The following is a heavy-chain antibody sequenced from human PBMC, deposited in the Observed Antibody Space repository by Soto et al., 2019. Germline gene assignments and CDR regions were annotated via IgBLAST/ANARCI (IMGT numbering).Heavy chain of an antibody. CDR2: IIPIFGTA. D-gene: IGHD2-2*02. J-gene: IGHJ5*02. V-gene: IGHV1-69*01. CDR1: GGTFSSYA. CDR3: ARDVIVVVPAAISWFDP. Sequence: QVQLVQSGAEVQKPGSSVKVSCKASGGTFSSYAISWVRQAPGQGLEWMGGIIPIFGTANYAQKFQGRVTITADESTSPAYMELSSLRSEDTAVYYCARDVIVVVPAAISWFDPWGQGTLVTVSS.